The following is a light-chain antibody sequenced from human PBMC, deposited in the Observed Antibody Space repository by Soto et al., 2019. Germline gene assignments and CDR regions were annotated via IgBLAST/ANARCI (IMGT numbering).Light chain of an antibody. Sequence: DIQLTQSPSFLSASVGDRVTITCRASQGISSYLASYQQIPGKAPKLLIYTASTLQGGVPSRFSGSGSGTDFTLTVRSLQPEYFATCYCQRLQVYPRTFGQGTKVDIK. CDR2: TAS. CDR1: QGISSY. J-gene: IGKJ1*01. V-gene: IGKV1-9*01. CDR3: QRLQVYPRT.